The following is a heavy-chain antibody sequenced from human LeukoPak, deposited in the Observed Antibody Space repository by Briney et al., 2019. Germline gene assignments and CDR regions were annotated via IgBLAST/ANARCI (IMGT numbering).Heavy chain of an antibody. J-gene: IGHJ4*02. D-gene: IGHD5-18*01. CDR1: GFTVSSNY. Sequence: GGSLRLSCAASGFTVSSNYMSWVRQAPGKGLEWVSVIYSGGSTYYADSVKGRFTISRDNSKYTLYLQMISLRAEDTAVNYCARDKEYTYGYDYWGQGPLVTASS. CDR2: IYSGGST. CDR3: ARDKEYTYGYDY. V-gene: IGHV3-53*01.